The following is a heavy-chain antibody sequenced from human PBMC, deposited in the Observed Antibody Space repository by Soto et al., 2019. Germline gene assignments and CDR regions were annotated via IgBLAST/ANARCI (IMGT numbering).Heavy chain of an antibody. V-gene: IGHV1-3*01. D-gene: IGHD6-6*01. Sequence: ASVKVSCKASGYTFTSYAMHWVRQAPGQRLEWMGWINAGNGNTKYSQKFQGRVTITRDTSASTAYMELSSLRSEDTAVHYCARHGLSYFYSRSSGTFDYWGKGSLVTVSS. CDR2: INAGNGNT. CDR3: ARHGLSYFYSRSSGTFDY. J-gene: IGHJ4*02. CDR1: GYTFTSYA.